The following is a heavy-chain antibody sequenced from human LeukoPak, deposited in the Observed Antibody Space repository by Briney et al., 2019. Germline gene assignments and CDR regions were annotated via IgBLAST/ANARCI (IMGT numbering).Heavy chain of an antibody. CDR2: ISYDGSNK. CDR3: ARELRYKLRTAFGI. D-gene: IGHD4-17*01. CDR1: GFTFSSYA. J-gene: IGHJ3*02. V-gene: IGHV3-30*01. Sequence: GGSLRLSCAASGFTFSSYAMHWVRQAPGKGLEWVAVISYDGSNKYYADSVKGRFTISRDNSKNTLYLQMNSLRAEDTAVYYCARELRYKLRTAFGIWGQGTMVNVSS.